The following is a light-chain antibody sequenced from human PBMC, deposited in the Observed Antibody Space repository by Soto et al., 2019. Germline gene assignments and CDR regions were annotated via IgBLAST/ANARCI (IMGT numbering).Light chain of an antibody. CDR2: EGN. J-gene: IGLJ1*01. V-gene: IGLV2-23*01. Sequence: QYVLTQPASVSVSPGQSITISCTGNSSDVGSYNLVSWYQQHPGKAPKLMIYEGNKRPSGVSNRFSGSKSANTASLTISGLQTEDEADYYCCSYAGTNTFVFGTGTKLTVL. CDR3: CSYAGTNTFV. CDR1: SSDVGSYNL.